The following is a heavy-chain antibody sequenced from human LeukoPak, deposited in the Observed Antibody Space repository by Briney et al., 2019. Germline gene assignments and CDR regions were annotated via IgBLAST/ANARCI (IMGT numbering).Heavy chain of an antibody. D-gene: IGHD3-3*01. CDR2: FDPEDGET. CDR1: GYTLTELS. J-gene: IGHJ3*02. V-gene: IGHV1-24*01. CDR3: ATVRFLGSAFDI. Sequence: ASVKVSCKVSGYTLTELSMHWVRQAPGKGLEWMGGFDPEDGETIYAQKFQGRVTMTEDTSTDTAYMELSSLRSEDTAVYYCATVRFLGSAFDIWGQGTMVTVSS.